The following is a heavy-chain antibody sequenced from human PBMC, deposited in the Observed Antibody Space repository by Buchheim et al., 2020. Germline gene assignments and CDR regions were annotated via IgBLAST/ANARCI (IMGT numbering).Heavy chain of an antibody. Sequence: EVQLLESGGGLVQPGGSLRLSCAASGFTFSTYAMTWVRLVPGKGLEWVSGISGSGLSTKYPDSVKGRFTISRDNSKNTLYLQMSTLRAEDTAEYYCVKTGQGWEGGDYLDYWGQGTL. J-gene: IGHJ4*02. D-gene: IGHD1-14*01. CDR1: GFTFSTYA. CDR2: ISGSGLST. CDR3: VKTGQGWEGGDYLDY. V-gene: IGHV3-23*01.